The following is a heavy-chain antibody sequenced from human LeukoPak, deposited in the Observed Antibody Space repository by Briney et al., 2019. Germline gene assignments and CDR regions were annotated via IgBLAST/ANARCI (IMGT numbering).Heavy chain of an antibody. CDR3: AKAIVGVSISDY. Sequence: PGGSLRLSCAASGFTFSSYAMSWVRQARGKGLEWVSSITGSGGSTYNADSVKGRFTISRDNSKNTLYLQMNSLRADDTAVYYCAKAIVGVSISDYWGQGTLVTVSS. D-gene: IGHD1-26*01. CDR2: ITGSGGST. V-gene: IGHV3-23*01. J-gene: IGHJ4*02. CDR1: GFTFSSYA.